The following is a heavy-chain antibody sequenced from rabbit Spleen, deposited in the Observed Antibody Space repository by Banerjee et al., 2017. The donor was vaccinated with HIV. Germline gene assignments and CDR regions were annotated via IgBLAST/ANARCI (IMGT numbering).Heavy chain of an antibody. Sequence: QSLEESGGDLVRPGASLTLTCTASGVSFSSSYYMCWVRQAPGKELEWIACISSGNSGYTYYATWATGRFTCSKPSSTTVTLQMTSLTAADTATYFCASAYSDIYFNLWGQGTLVTVS. V-gene: IGHV1S40*01. D-gene: IGHD6-1*01. J-gene: IGHJ4*01. CDR2: ISSGNSGYT. CDR1: GVSFSSSYY. CDR3: ASAYSDIYFNL.